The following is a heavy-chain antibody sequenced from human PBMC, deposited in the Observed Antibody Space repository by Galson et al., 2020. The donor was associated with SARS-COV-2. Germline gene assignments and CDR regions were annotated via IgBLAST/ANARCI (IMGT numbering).Heavy chain of an antibody. V-gene: IGHV3-30*18. D-gene: IGHD3-16*01. CDR1: GFTFSDYG. CDR3: AKDRHTFGGDLEA. CDR2: ISYHGVYK. Sequence: GGSLRLFCEGSGFTFSDYGIHWVRQAPGKGLEWVSIISYHGVYKHYADSVQGRFTISRDNSKKTVYLEMNGLRPDDTAIYYCAKDRHTFGGDLEAWGQGVLVTVAS. J-gene: IGHJ5*02.